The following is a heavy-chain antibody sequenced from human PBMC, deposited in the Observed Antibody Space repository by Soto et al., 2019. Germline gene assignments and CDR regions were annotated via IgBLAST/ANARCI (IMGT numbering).Heavy chain of an antibody. D-gene: IGHD3-10*01. Sequence: QVQLVESGGGVVQPGRSLRLSCAASGFTFSNYGMHWVRQAPGKGLDWVAVIWYDGINTYYADSVKGRFTISRDNSKNTLYLQMNSLRAEDTAVYYCARDRAFRSGYYYYGLYVWGQGTTVTVSS. CDR3: ARDRAFRSGYYYYGLYV. CDR1: GFTFSNYG. V-gene: IGHV3-33*01. J-gene: IGHJ6*02. CDR2: IWYDGINT.